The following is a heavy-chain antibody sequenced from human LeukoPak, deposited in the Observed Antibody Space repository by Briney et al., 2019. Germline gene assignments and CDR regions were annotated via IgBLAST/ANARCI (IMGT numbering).Heavy chain of an antibody. J-gene: IGHJ4*02. CDR2: ISYDGSNK. CDR3: AKDHRPIRGVNPFDY. CDR1: GFTFSSYG. D-gene: IGHD3-10*01. V-gene: IGHV3-30*18. Sequence: PGRSLRLSCAASGFTFSSYGMHWVRQAPGKGLEWVAVISYDGSNKYYADSVKGRFTISRDNSKNTLYLQMNSLRAEDTAVYYCAKDHRPIRGVNPFDYWGQGTLVTVSS.